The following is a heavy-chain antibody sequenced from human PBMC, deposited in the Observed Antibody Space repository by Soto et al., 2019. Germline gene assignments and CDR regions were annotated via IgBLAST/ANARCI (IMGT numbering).Heavy chain of an antibody. J-gene: IGHJ4*02. CDR3: ARARRGYSYGYFDY. CDR2: INHSGST. CDR1: GGSFSGYY. Sequence: PSETLSLTCAVYGGSFSGYYWSWIRQPPGKGLEWIGEINHSGSTNYNPSLKSRVTISVDTSKNQFSLKLSSVTAADTAVYYCARARRGYSYGYFDYWGQGTLVTVSS. V-gene: IGHV4-34*01. D-gene: IGHD5-18*01.